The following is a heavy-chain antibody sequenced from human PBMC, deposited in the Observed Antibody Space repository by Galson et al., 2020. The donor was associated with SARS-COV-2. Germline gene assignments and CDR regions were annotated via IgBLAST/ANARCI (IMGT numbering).Heavy chain of an antibody. Sequence: SETLSLTCTVSGGSISSSSYYWGWIRQPPGKGLEWIGSIYYSGSTYYNPSLKSRVTISVDTSKNQFSLKLSSVTAADTAVYYCARDLGYCTGGVCYTSFSSGTGLYWGQGTLVTVSS. CDR3: ARDLGYCTGGVCYTSFSSGTGLY. J-gene: IGHJ4*02. CDR2: IYYSGST. D-gene: IGHD2-8*02. V-gene: IGHV4-39*07. CDR1: GGSISSSSYY.